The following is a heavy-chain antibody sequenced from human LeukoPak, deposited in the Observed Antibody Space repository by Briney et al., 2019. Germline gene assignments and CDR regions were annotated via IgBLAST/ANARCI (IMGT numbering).Heavy chain of an antibody. J-gene: IGHJ3*02. Sequence: PSETLSLTCAVYGGSFSGYYWSWIRQPPGKGLEWIGEINHSGSTNYNPSLKSRVTISVDTSKNQFSLRVSCVTDADTAVYYCASVRIFYDVFDMWGKGTMVSVSS. CDR2: INHSGST. V-gene: IGHV4-34*01. D-gene: IGHD3-3*01. CDR3: ASVRIFYDVFDM. CDR1: GGSFSGYY.